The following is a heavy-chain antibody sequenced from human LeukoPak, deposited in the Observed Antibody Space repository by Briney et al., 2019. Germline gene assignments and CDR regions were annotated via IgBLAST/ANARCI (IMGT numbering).Heavy chain of an antibody. CDR1: GFSFGSNW. V-gene: IGHV3-7*03. CDR2: IKQDGSEK. Sequence: PGGSLRLSCVASGFSFGSNWMSWVRQAPGKGLEWVANIKQDGSEKNYVDSVKGRFTISRDNAKNSLYLQMNSLRAEDTAVYYCARDWDGWRWGQGTLVTVSS. CDR3: ARDWDGWR. D-gene: IGHD1-26*01. J-gene: IGHJ4*02.